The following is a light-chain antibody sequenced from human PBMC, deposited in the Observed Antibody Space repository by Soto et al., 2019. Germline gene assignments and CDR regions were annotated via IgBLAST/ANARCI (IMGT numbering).Light chain of an antibody. J-gene: IGKJ2*01. CDR1: QSVDNS. Sequence: EIVMTQSPATLSVSPGERATLSCRASQSVDNSLAWYQKRPGQPPRLLIYAASTRATGTPVRFSGSGSGTDFTLTISSLQSEYFAVYYCQMYNNWPPRYTFGPGTKLEIK. CDR3: QMYNNWPPRYT. CDR2: AAS. V-gene: IGKV3-15*01.